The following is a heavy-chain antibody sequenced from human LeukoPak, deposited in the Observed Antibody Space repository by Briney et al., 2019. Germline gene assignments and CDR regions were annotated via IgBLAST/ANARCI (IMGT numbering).Heavy chain of an antibody. CDR3: AKEGYYGSGSYFDY. CDR1: GFTFSSYA. D-gene: IGHD3-10*01. J-gene: IGHJ4*02. Sequence: GGSLRLSCAASGFTFSSYAMSWVRQAPGKGLEWVSGISGSGGGTYYADSVKGRFTISRDNSKNTLYLQMNSLRAEDTAVYYCAKEGYYGSGSYFDYWGQGTLVTVSS. V-gene: IGHV3-23*01. CDR2: ISGSGGGT.